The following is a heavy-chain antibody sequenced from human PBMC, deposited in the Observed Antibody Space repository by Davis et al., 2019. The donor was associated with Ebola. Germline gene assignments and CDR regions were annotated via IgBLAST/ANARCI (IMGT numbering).Heavy chain of an antibody. Sequence: TVKVSCKAFGFTFSGSGMQWVRQARGQRLEWIGSIVVGSGNTNYAQKFRQRVTMTRDMSTSTVYMELRSLRFEDTAVYYCAASAGTVGKFDFWGQGTVVTVSA. CDR2: IVVGSGNT. D-gene: IGHD1-14*01. CDR3: AASAGTVGKFDF. CDR1: GFTFSGSG. V-gene: IGHV1-58*02. J-gene: IGHJ4*02.